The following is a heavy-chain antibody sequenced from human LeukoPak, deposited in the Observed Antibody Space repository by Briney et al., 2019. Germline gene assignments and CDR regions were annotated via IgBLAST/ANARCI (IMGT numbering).Heavy chain of an antibody. J-gene: IGHJ4*02. Sequence: SETLSLTCTVSGGSVSSDNSYWNRIRQPAGKGLEWIGRIYADGDSTYNPSLKSRVTISVDTSKNQFSLRLTSMTAADTAVYYCARGYYYRSWGQGTLVTVSS. V-gene: IGHV4-61*02. CDR3: ARGYYYRS. D-gene: IGHD3-10*01. CDR1: GGSVSSDNSY. CDR2: IYADGDS.